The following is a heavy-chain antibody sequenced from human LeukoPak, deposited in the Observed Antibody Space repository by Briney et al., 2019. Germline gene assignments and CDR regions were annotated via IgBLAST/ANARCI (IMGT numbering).Heavy chain of an antibody. CDR2: IRYDGSNK. V-gene: IGHV3-30*02. D-gene: IGHD5-18*01. Sequence: GGSLRLXCAASGFTFSSYGMHWVRQAPGKGLESVAFIRYDGSNKYYADSVKGRFTISRGNSKNTLYLQMNSLRAEDTAVYYCAKDTGEYSYGSWFDYWGQGTLVTVSP. CDR1: GFTFSSYG. CDR3: AKDTGEYSYGSWFDY. J-gene: IGHJ4*02.